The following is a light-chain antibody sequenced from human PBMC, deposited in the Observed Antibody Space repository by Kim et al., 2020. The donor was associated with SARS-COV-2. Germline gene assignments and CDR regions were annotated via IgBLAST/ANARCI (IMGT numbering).Light chain of an antibody. CDR1: NLGDKY. CDR2: QDS. Sequence: SYELTQPPSVSVSPGQTASITCSGDNLGDKYACWYQQKPGQSPVLVTYQDSKRPSGIPERFSGSNSGNTATLTISGTQAMDEADYYCQAWDSSTYV. CDR3: QAWDSSTYV. J-gene: IGLJ1*01. V-gene: IGLV3-1*01.